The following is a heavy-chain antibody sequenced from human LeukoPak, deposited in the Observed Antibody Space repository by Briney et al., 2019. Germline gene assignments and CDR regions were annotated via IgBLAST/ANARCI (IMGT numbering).Heavy chain of an antibody. V-gene: IGHV1-2*06. D-gene: IGHD3-10*01. Sequence: ASVKVSCKASGYTFTGYYMHWVRQAPGQGLEWMGRINPNSGGTNYAQKFQGRVTMTRDTSISTAYMELSRLRSDDTAVYYCARDNRFGESNWFDPWGQGTLVTVSS. J-gene: IGHJ5*02. CDR3: ARDNRFGESNWFDP. CDR2: INPNSGGT. CDR1: GYTFTGYY.